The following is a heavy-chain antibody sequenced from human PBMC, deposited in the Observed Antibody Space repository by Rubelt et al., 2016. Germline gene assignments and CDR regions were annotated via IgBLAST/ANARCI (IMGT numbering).Heavy chain of an antibody. CDR1: GGSLRGYY. CDR2: VHYSGST. D-gene: IGHD1-7*01. CDR3: ARGGVNWNYDY. V-gene: IGHV4-59*13. Sequence: QVQLQESGPRLVKPSETLSLTCTVSGGSLRGYYWNWIRQPPGKGLEWIGFVHYSGSTTYNPSLKGRVTMSVDTSKNQFSLKLSSVTAADTAVYYCARGGVNWNYDYWGQGTLVTVSS. J-gene: IGHJ4*02.